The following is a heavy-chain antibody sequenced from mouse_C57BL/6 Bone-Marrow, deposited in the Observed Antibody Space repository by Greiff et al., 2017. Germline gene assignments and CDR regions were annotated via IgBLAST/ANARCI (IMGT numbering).Heavy chain of an antibody. V-gene: IGHV1-81*01. Sequence: VQLQESGAELARPGASVKLSCKASGYTFTSYGISWVKQRTGQGLEWIGEIYPRSGNTYYNEKFKGKATLTADKSSSTAYMELRSLTSEDSAVYFCARSERRRGYAMDYWGQGTSVTVSS. J-gene: IGHJ4*01. CDR2: IYPRSGNT. CDR3: ARSERRRGYAMDY. CDR1: GYTFTSYG. D-gene: IGHD1-2*01.